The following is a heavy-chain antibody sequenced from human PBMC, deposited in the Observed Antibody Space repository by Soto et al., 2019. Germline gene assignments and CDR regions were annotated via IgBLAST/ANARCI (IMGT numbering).Heavy chain of an antibody. Sequence: GSLRLSCTASGFIFKDYAMTWVRQGPGKGLEWVSTMSDSGDVIYYRDSVKGRFTMSRDISNSTLYLQMNGLRAEDTAMYYCAKKLYGGTYYDHESWGPGTLVTVSS. CDR2: MSDSGDVI. J-gene: IGHJ1*01. CDR1: GFIFKDYA. D-gene: IGHD1-26*01. CDR3: AKKLYGGTYYDHES. V-gene: IGHV3-23*01.